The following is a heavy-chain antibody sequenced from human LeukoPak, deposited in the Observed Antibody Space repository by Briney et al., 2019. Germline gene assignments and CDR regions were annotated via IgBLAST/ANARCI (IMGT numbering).Heavy chain of an antibody. D-gene: IGHD4-17*01. V-gene: IGHV4-59*08. Sequence: PSETLSLTCTVSGGSISSYYWCWIRQPPGKGLEWIGYIYYSGSTNYNPSFKSRVTISVDTSKNQFSLKLSSVTAADTAVYYCARNSDYGDYVRYWYFDLWGRGTLVTVSS. CDR1: GGSISSYY. J-gene: IGHJ2*01. CDR2: IYYSGST. CDR3: ARNSDYGDYVRYWYFDL.